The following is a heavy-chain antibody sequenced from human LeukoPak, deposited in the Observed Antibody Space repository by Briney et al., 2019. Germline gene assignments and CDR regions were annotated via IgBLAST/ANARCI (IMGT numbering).Heavy chain of an antibody. CDR3: ARGIQLGHYYYYYYMDV. CDR2: IIPIFGTA. D-gene: IGHD5-18*01. CDR1: GGTFSSYA. V-gene: IGHV1-69*06. Sequence: ASVKVSCKASGGTFSSYAISWVRQAPGQGLEWMGGIIPIFGTANYAQKFQGRVTITADKSTSTAYMELSSLRSEDTAVYYCARGIQLGHYYYYYYMDVWGKGTTVTVSS. J-gene: IGHJ6*03.